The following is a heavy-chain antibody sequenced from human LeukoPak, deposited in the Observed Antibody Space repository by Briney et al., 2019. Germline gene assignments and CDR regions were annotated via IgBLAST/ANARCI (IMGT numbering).Heavy chain of an antibody. D-gene: IGHD3-22*01. CDR1: GGSFSGYY. CDR3: ARRMIVVVPDYFDY. V-gene: IGHV4-34*01. Sequence: SETLSLTCAVYGGSFSGYYWGWIRQPPGKGLEWIGEINHSGSTNYDPSLKSRITISVDTSKNQFSLKLSSVTAADTAVYYCARRMIVVVPDYFDYWGQGTLVTVSS. J-gene: IGHJ4*02. CDR2: INHSGST.